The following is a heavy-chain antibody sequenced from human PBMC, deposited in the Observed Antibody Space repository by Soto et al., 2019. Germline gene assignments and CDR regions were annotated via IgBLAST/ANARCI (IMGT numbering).Heavy chain of an antibody. V-gene: IGHV3-15*01. Sequence: EVQLVESGGGLVKPGGSLRLSCAASGITLSNAWMTWVRQAPGKGLEWVARIKSKADGSTTEYGSPVKDRFIITRDDSENTLDLPMHSLKTEDTAVYYCDTPRPGTHGYGYWGQGTLVTVSS. D-gene: IGHD5-18*01. CDR3: DTPRPGTHGYGY. CDR1: GITLSNAW. J-gene: IGHJ4*02. CDR2: IKSKADGSTT.